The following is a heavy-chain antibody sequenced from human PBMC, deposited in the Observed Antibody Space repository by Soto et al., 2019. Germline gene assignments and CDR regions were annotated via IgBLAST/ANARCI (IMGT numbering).Heavy chain of an antibody. V-gene: IGHV6-1*01. CDR2: TYYKSKWNN. D-gene: IGHD6-13*01. CDR3: AHRLPGPSGYDV. J-gene: IGHJ6*02. CDR1: GDSVSSNSAG. Sequence: SQTLSLTCVISGDSVSSNSAGWNWIRQSPSRGLEWLGRTYYKSKWNNDYALSVKSRITINPDTSKNQFSLHLYSVTPEDTAVYYCAHRLPGPSGYDVWGQGTTVTVSS.